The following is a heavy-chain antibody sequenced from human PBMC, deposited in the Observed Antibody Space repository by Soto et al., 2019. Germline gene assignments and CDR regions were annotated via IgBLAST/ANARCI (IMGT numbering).Heavy chain of an antibody. CDR3: AKDRYSSSWYTLDH. CDR1: GFTFSSYA. Sequence: GVSLRLSCTASGFTFSSYALHWVRQAPGKGLGWVAVILHDGSEKDYADSVKGRFTISRDNSKSTLYLQMNSLRPDDTAVYYCAKDRYSSSWYTLDHWGQGTLVTVSS. CDR2: ILHDGSEK. V-gene: IGHV3-30*18. D-gene: IGHD6-19*01. J-gene: IGHJ1*01.